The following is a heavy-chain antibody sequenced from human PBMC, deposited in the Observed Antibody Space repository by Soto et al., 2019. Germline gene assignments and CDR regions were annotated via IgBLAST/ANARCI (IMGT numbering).Heavy chain of an antibody. Sequence: GGSLRLSCAASGFTFSSYAMSWVRQAPGKGLEWVSAISGSGGSTYYADSVKGGFTISRDNSKNTLYLQMNSLRAEDTAVYYCAKFGSPSDWGFDYWGQGTLVTVSS. D-gene: IGHD7-27*01. CDR3: AKFGSPSDWGFDY. J-gene: IGHJ4*02. V-gene: IGHV3-23*01. CDR1: GFTFSSYA. CDR2: ISGSGGST.